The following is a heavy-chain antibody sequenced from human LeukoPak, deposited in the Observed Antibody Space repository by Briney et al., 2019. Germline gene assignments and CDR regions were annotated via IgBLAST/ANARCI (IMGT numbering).Heavy chain of an antibody. Sequence: GGSLRLSCAASGVTFSSYWMSWVRQAPGKGLEWVANIKEDGSEKYYVDSVKGRFTISRDNAKSSLYLQMNSLRAEDTAVYYCARGRFNYDSSGYSSFYHWGQGTLVTVSS. D-gene: IGHD3-22*01. CDR2: IKEDGSEK. V-gene: IGHV3-7*01. CDR1: GVTFSSYW. CDR3: ARGRFNYDSSGYSSFYH. J-gene: IGHJ4*02.